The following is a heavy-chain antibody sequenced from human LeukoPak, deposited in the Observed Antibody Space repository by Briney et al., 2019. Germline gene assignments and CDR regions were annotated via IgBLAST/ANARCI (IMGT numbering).Heavy chain of an antibody. V-gene: IGHV5-51*01. D-gene: IGHD5-12*01. CDR3: ARHPKSGYRGYESDY. CDR1: GYSFTTYW. Sequence: GESLKIPCKASGYSFTTYWIGWVRQMPGKGLEWMGIIYPADSTAHYSPSFQGQVTISVDKSINTAYLQWSRLKASDTAMYYCARHPKSGYRGYESDYWGQGTLVTVSS. J-gene: IGHJ4*02. CDR2: IYPADSTA.